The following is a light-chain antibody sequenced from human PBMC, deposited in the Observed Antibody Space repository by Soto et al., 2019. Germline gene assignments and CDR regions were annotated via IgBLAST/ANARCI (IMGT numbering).Light chain of an antibody. J-gene: IGKJ1*01. CDR3: QQYGSSPSWT. Sequence: RQLTLSPSTLSASVGDRVSINCRASQSISAWLAWYQQRPGKAPRLLIYKASTLEIGVPSRFSGSGSGTEFTLTISRLEPEDFAVYYCQQYGSSPSWTFGQGTKVDIK. V-gene: IGKV1-5*03. CDR2: KAS. CDR1: QSISAW.